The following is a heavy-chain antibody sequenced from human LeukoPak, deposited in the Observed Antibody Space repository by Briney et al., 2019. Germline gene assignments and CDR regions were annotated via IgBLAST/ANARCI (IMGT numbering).Heavy chain of an antibody. Sequence: SVKVSCKASGGTFSSYAISWVRQAPGHGLEWMGRIIPILGIANYAQKFQGRVTITADKSTSTAYMELSSLRSEDTAVYYCARDENVYRDDILDPWGQGTLVTVSS. V-gene: IGHV1-69*04. D-gene: IGHD3-9*01. CDR3: ARDENVYRDDILDP. J-gene: IGHJ5*02. CDR2: IIPILGIA. CDR1: GGTFSSYA.